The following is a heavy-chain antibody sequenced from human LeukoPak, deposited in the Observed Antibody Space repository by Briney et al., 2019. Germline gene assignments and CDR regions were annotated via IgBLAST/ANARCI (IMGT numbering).Heavy chain of an antibody. CDR3: ARRGSGWEDGYFDL. Sequence: PGGSLRLSCAASGFTVSSNYMGWVRQPPGKGLEWVSLIYSGGATYYADSVKGRFTISRDNSKNMLYLQTNSLRAEDTAVYYCARRGSGWEDGYFDLWGRGTLVTVSS. CDR2: IYSGGAT. CDR1: GFTVSSNY. V-gene: IGHV3-53*01. J-gene: IGHJ2*01. D-gene: IGHD6-19*01.